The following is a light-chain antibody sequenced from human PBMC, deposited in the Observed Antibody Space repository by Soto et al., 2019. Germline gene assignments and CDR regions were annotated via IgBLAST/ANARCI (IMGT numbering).Light chain of an antibody. CDR2: GAS. J-gene: IGKJ2*01. Sequence: DIQMTQSPSSLSASVGDRVTITCRASQSISSYLNWYQQKPGKAPKLLIYGASSLQSGVPSRFNGSESGTDFTLTISSLQPEDFATYYCQQSYSTPYTFGQETKLEIK. V-gene: IGKV1-39*01. CDR1: QSISSY. CDR3: QQSYSTPYT.